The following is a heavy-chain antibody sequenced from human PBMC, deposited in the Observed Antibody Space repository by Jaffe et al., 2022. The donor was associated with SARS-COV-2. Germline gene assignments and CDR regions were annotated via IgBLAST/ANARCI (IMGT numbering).Heavy chain of an antibody. Sequence: QVQLQQWGAGLLKASETMSLTCAVYGGSFSGYYWSWIRQPPGKGLEWIGEINHSGSTNYNPSLKSRVTISVDTSKNQFSLKLSSVTAADTAVYYCARGYCSSTSCRSWGMDVWGQGTTVTVSS. CDR3: ARGYCSSTSCRSWGMDV. J-gene: IGHJ6*02. D-gene: IGHD2-2*01. V-gene: IGHV4-34*01. CDR1: GGSFSGYY. CDR2: INHSGST.